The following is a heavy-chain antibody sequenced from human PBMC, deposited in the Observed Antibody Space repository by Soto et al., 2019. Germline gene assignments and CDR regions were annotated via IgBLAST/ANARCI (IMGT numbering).Heavy chain of an antibody. CDR2: IYDSGST. D-gene: IGHD5-12*01. CDR1: GGSISSSY. V-gene: IGHV4-59*01. Sequence: SETLSLTCTVSGGSISSSYWSWIRQPPGKGLEWIGYIYDSGSTYYNSSLKSRVTISVDTSKNQFSLKLSSVTAADTAVYYCARGEEWLQLDNWFDPWGQGTLVTVSS. J-gene: IGHJ5*02. CDR3: ARGEEWLQLDNWFDP.